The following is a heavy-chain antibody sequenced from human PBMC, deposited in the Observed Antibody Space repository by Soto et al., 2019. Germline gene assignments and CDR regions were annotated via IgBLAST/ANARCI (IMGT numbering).Heavy chain of an antibody. CDR3: ARHSPYCGGDCYSYDY. CDR1: GGSIINYY. Sequence: LETLSLTCTVSGGSIINYYWSWIRQPTGKGLEWIGYIYYSGSTNYNPSLKSRVTISVDTSKNQFSLKLSSVTAADTAVYYCARHSPYCGGDCYSYDYWGQGTHVTVSS. V-gene: IGHV4-59*08. CDR2: IYYSGST. D-gene: IGHD2-21*02. J-gene: IGHJ4*02.